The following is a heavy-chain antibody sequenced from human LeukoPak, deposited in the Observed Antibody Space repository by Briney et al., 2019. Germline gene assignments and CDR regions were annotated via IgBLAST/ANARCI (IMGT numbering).Heavy chain of an antibody. CDR1: DGSISSYY. CDR2: IYTSGST. V-gene: IGHV4-4*07. J-gene: IGHJ4*02. Sequence: PSETLSLTCTVSDGSISSYYWSWIRQPAGKGLEWIGRIYTSGSTNYNPSLKSRVTMSVDTSKNQFSLKLSSVTAADTAVYYCARDLFGDKPYYFDYWGQGTLVTVSS. D-gene: IGHD3-10*01. CDR3: ARDLFGDKPYYFDY.